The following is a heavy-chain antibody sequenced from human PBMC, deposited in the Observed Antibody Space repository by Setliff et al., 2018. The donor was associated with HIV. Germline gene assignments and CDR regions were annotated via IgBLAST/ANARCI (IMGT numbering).Heavy chain of an antibody. D-gene: IGHD1-7*01. CDR3: ARHPREEPQRNYKFDS. CDR1: GGSINSGIYY. Sequence: KPSETLSLTCTVSGGSINSGIYYWSWIRQPPGKGLEWIGYIYSTGYTNYHPSLKTRATVSLDTSKSQFSLRLTSVTATDTAIYYCARHPREEPQRNYKFDSWGQGTLVTV. CDR2: IYSTGYT. V-gene: IGHV4-61*01. J-gene: IGHJ4*02.